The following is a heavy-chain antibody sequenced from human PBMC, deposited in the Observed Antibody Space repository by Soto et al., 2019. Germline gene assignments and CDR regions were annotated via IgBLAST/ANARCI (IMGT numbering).Heavy chain of an antibody. CDR3: ARASDDYSNSPEYYFDY. D-gene: IGHD4-4*01. CDR1: GGTFSSYA. V-gene: IGHV1-69*13. Sequence: SVKVSCKASGGTFSSYAISWVRQAPGQGLEWMGGIIPIFGTANYAQKFQGRVTITADESTSTAYMELSSLRSEDTAVYYCARASDDYSNSPEYYFDYWGQGTLVTVSS. CDR2: IIPIFGTA. J-gene: IGHJ4*02.